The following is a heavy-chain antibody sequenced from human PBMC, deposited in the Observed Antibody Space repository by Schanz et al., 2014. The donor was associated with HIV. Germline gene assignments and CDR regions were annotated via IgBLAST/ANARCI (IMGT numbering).Heavy chain of an antibody. CDR1: TFTFNNYD. J-gene: IGHJ6*02. V-gene: IGHV3-23*01. Sequence: EVQLLESGGGLVQPGGSLRLSCAASTFTFNNYDMGWVRQAPGKGLEWVSGISGNGGSTYHADSVKGRFTISRDNSKNTLYLQMNSLRAEDTAVYYCTKEVPPDAWGQGTTVTVSS. CDR3: TKEVPPDA. CDR2: ISGNGGST. D-gene: IGHD1-1*01.